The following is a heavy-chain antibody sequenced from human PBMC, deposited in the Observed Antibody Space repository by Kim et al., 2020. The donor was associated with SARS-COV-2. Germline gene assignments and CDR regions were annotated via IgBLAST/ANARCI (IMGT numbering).Heavy chain of an antibody. Sequence: SETLSLTCTVSGGSISSYYWSWIRQPPGKGLEWIGYIYYSGSTNYNPSLKSRVTISVDTSKNQFSLKLSSVTAADTAVYYCARASDSSGYYLAGEYFQHWGQGTLVTVSS. CDR2: IYYSGST. V-gene: IGHV4-59*01. CDR3: ARASDSSGYYLAGEYFQH. J-gene: IGHJ1*01. D-gene: IGHD3-22*01. CDR1: GGSISSYY.